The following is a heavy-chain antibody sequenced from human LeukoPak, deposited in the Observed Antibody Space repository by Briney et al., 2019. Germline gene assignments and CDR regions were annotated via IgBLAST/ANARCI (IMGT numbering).Heavy chain of an antibody. V-gene: IGHV3-48*04. CDR2: ISDTSYTI. Sequence: PGGSLRLSCVASGFTFSTYSMNWVRQAPGKGLEWVSYISDTSYTIYYADSVKGRFTISRDNAKKSLYLQMNSLRAEDTAVYYCAGILEWAFDYWGQGTLVTVSS. J-gene: IGHJ4*02. CDR1: GFTFSTYS. D-gene: IGHD3-3*01. CDR3: AGILEWAFDY.